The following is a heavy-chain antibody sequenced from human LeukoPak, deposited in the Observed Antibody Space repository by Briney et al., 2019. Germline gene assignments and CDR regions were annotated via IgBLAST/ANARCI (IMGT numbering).Heavy chain of an antibody. J-gene: IGHJ4*02. V-gene: IGHV3-23*01. Sequence: GGSLRLSCAASGFSFSSYAMSWVRQAPGKGLEWVSTISGSGGSTYYADSVKGRFTISRDNSKNTLYLQMNSLRAEDTALYYCAKGRLYRGYGKFDYWGQGTLVTVSS. D-gene: IGHD5-12*01. CDR1: GFSFSSYA. CDR2: ISGSGGST. CDR3: AKGRLYRGYGKFDY.